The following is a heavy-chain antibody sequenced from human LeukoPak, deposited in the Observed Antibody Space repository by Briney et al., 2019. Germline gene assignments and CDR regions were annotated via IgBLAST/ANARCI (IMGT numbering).Heavy chain of an antibody. D-gene: IGHD6-19*01. V-gene: IGHV1-69*13. CDR1: GGTFSSYA. CDR2: IIPIFGTA. J-gene: IGHJ4*02. Sequence: WASVKVSCKASGGTFSSYAISWVRQAPGQGLEWMGRIIPIFGTANYAQKFQGRVTITADESTSTAYMELSSLRSEDTAVYYCARSGGGQYSSGWYGGYFDYWGQGTLVTVSS. CDR3: ARSGGGQYSSGWYGGYFDY.